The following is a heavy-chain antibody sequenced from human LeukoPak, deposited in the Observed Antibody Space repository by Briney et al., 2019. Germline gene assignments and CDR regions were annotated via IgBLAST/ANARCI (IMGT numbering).Heavy chain of an antibody. Sequence: GGSLRLSCAASGFTFSSYWMSWVRQAPGKGLEWVANIQQDGSEKYYVDSVKGRFTISRDSAKNSLYVQMNSLRAEDTVVYYCARNWGRSDYWGQGTLVTASS. D-gene: IGHD7-27*01. CDR1: GFTFSSYW. J-gene: IGHJ4*02. CDR3: ARNWGRSDY. V-gene: IGHV3-7*01. CDR2: IQQDGSEK.